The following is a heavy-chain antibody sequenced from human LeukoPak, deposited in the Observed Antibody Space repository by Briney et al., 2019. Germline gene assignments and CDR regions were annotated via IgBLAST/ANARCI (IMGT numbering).Heavy chain of an antibody. V-gene: IGHV3-21*01. Sequence: GGSLRLSCAASGFTFSSYSMNWVRQAPGKGLEWVSCLSSSSSHIYYADSVKGRFTISRDIAKQSVFLQMTSLRVEDTAVYYCARLSAMVRGPEDIFYFEYWGLGTLVTVSS. CDR2: LSSSSSHI. D-gene: IGHD3-10*01. CDR1: GFTFSSYS. CDR3: ARLSAMVRGPEDIFYFEY. J-gene: IGHJ4*02.